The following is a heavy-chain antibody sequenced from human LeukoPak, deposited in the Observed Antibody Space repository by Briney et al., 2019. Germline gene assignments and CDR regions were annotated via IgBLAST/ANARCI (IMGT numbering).Heavy chain of an antibody. V-gene: IGHV3-30*02. CDR3: AKGWASVRTPFDY. Sequence: GGSLRLSCAASGFTFSSYGMHWVRQAPGKGLEWVAFIRYDGSNKYYADSVKGRFTISRDNSKNTLYLQMNSLKAEDTAVYYCAKGWASVRTPFDYWGQGTLVTVSS. CDR2: IRYDGSNK. D-gene: IGHD1-1*01. J-gene: IGHJ4*02. CDR1: GFTFSSYG.